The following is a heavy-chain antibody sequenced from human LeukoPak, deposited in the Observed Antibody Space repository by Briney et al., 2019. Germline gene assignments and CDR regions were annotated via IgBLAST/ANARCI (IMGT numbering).Heavy chain of an antibody. CDR3: ARLAYYYDSSGYSPLGGDFDY. V-gene: IGHV1-8*01. CDR1: GYTFTSYD. D-gene: IGHD3-22*01. CDR2: MNPNSGNT. J-gene: IGHJ4*02. Sequence: GASVKVSCKASGYTFTSYDINWGREATGQGLEWMGWMNPNSGNTGYAQKVQGRVAMTRNTSISTAYMELSSLRSEDTAVYYCARLAYYYDSSGYSPLGGDFDYWGQGTLVTVSS.